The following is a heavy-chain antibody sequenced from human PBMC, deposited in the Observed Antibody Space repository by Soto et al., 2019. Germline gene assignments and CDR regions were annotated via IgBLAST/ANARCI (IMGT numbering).Heavy chain of an antibody. D-gene: IGHD2-15*01. CDR3: ASEDVVVVVASWFDP. J-gene: IGHJ5*02. CDR2: IYYSGTT. CDR1: GGSISSPSIY. Sequence: SETLSLTCTVSGGSISSPSIYWGWIRQSPGKGLEWIGSIYYSGTTYYNPSLKSRVSMSVDTSKNQFSLKLTSVTAADTAIYYCASEDVVVVVASWFDPWGQGTLVTVSS. V-gene: IGHV4-39*01.